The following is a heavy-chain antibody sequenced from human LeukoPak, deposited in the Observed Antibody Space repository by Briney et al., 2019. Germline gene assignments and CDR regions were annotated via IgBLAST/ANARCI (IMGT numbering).Heavy chain of an antibody. CDR1: GGSISSGGYY. CDR3: ARETVCPPNWFDP. D-gene: IGHD4-17*01. J-gene: IGHJ5*02. Sequence: SETLSLTCTVSGGSISSGGYYWSWIRQHPGKGLEWIGYIYYSGSTYYNPSLKSRVTISVDTSKNQFSLKLSSVTAADTAVSYCARETVCPPNWFDPWGQGTLVTVSS. V-gene: IGHV4-31*03. CDR2: IYYSGST.